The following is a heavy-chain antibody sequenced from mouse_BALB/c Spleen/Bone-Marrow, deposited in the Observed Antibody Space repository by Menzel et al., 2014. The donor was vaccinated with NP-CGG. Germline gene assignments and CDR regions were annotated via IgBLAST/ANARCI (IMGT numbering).Heavy chain of an antibody. V-gene: IGHV5-9-3*01. D-gene: IGHD2-14*01. Sequence: EVKLVESGGGLVKPGGSLKLSCAASGFTFSSYAMSRVRQTPEKRLEWVASISSGGSYTCYPDSVKERFTISRDNAKNTLYLQMSSLRSEDTAMYYCARRRSDLNYFDYWGQGTTLTVSS. CDR2: ISSGGSYT. CDR1: GFTFSSYA. J-gene: IGHJ2*01. CDR3: ARRRSDLNYFDY.